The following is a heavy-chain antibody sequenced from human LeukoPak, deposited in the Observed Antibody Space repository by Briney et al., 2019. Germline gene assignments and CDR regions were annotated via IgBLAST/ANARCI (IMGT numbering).Heavy chain of an antibody. V-gene: IGHV3-30*18. CDR1: GFTFSSYG. Sequence: GVSLRLSCAASGFTFSSYGMHWVRQAPGKGLEWVAVIAYDGSNKYYGDSVKGRFTISRDNSKNTLYLQMNSLRAEDTAVYYCAKGHSDTAMVISDYWGQGTLVTVSS. J-gene: IGHJ4*02. CDR2: IAYDGSNK. CDR3: AKGHSDTAMVISDY. D-gene: IGHD5-18*01.